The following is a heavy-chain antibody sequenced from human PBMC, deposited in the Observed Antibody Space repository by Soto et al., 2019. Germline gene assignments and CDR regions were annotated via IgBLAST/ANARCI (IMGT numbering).Heavy chain of an antibody. J-gene: IGHJ4*02. CDR2: IWYDRSNK. V-gene: IGHV3-33*01. CDR1: GFTFSGYG. D-gene: IGHD1-20*01. CDR3: VRDGGAYKWNYFDY. Sequence: GGSLRLSCVASGFTFSGYGMHWVRQAPGKGLEWVAVIWYDRSNKYYGDSVKGRFTISRDNSKNTLSLQMDSLRADDTAVYYCVRDGGAYKWNYFDYWGQGTLVTVSS.